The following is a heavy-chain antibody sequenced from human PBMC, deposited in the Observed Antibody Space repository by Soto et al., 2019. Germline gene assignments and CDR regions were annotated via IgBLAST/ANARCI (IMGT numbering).Heavy chain of an antibody. D-gene: IGHD3-22*01. Sequence: QAQLVQSGAEVKKPGASVKVSCKASGYTFSSYGISWVRQAPGQGLEWLGWISPYNDDTNYAQKLQGIVTMTTDTSTRTAYMDLRSLRSDDTAVYFCARGGYYDSSGSRNYHYYGMDVWGQGTTVTVSS. CDR2: ISPYNDDT. J-gene: IGHJ6*02. CDR3: ARGGYYDSSGSRNYHYYGMDV. CDR1: GYTFSSYG. V-gene: IGHV1-18*01.